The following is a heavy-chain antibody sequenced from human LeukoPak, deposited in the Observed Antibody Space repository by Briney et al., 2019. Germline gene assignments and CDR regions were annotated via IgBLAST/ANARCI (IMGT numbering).Heavy chain of an antibody. CDR3: AAFLLQQINVFDI. V-gene: IGHV4-39*07. D-gene: IGHD1-1*01. CDR2: IYHSGST. Sequence: KTSETLSLTCTVSGGSISSSSYYWGWIRQPPGKGLEWIGSIYHSGSTYYNPSLKSRVTISVDTSKNQFSLNLNSVTAADTAVYYCAAFLLQQINVFDIWGQGTMVTVSS. CDR1: GGSISSSSYY. J-gene: IGHJ3*02.